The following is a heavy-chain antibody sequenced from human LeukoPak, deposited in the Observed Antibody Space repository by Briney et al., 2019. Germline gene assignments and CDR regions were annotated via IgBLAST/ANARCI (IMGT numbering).Heavy chain of an antibody. V-gene: IGHV1-8*01. Sequence: ASVKVSCKASGYTFTSYDFNWVQQATGQRPEGMGWMSPNSGDTGYAQKFQDRVTMTRNTSISTAYMELSSLRSDDTAVYYCARGPPNWGYDYWGPGTLVTVSS. J-gene: IGHJ4*02. CDR2: MSPNSGDT. D-gene: IGHD7-27*01. CDR3: ARGPPNWGYDY. CDR1: GYTFTSYD.